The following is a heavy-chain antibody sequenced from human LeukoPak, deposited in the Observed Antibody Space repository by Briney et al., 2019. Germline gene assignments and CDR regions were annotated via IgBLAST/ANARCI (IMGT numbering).Heavy chain of an antibody. Sequence: PGESLKISCMGSGYSFTSYWIGWVRQMPGKGLEWMGIIYPGDSDTRYSPSFQGQVTISADKSISTAYLQWSSLKASDTAMYYCARRGSGIAVADHFDYWGQGTLVTVSS. CDR1: GYSFTSYW. CDR2: IYPGDSDT. CDR3: ARRGSGIAVADHFDY. D-gene: IGHD6-19*01. J-gene: IGHJ4*02. V-gene: IGHV5-51*01.